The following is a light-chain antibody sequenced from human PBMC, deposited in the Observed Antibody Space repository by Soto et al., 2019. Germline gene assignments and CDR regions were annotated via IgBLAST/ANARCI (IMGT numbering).Light chain of an antibody. CDR2: AAS. V-gene: IGKV1-9*01. J-gene: IGKJ1*01. Sequence: DIQLTQSPSFLSASVGDRVIMTCRASQGISSYLAWYQQRPGKAPKLLIYAASTLQSGVPSRFSGSGSGTEFTLTINSLQPDDFATYYCQQYHIYSGTFGQGTKVDI. CDR3: QQYHIYSGT. CDR1: QGISSY.